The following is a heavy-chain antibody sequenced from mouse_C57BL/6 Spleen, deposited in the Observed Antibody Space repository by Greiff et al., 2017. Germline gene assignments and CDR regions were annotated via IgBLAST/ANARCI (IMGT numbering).Heavy chain of an antibody. CDR3: ARSHYDYDRDYFDY. V-gene: IGHV1-50*01. CDR1: GYTFTSYW. J-gene: IGHJ2*01. Sequence: QVQLQQPGAELVKPGASVKLSCKASGYTFTSYWMQWVKQRPGQGLEWIGEIDPSDSYTNYNQKFKGKATLSVDTSSSTAYMQLSSLTSEDSAGYYCARSHYDYDRDYFDYWGQGTTLTVSS. D-gene: IGHD2-4*01. CDR2: IDPSDSYT.